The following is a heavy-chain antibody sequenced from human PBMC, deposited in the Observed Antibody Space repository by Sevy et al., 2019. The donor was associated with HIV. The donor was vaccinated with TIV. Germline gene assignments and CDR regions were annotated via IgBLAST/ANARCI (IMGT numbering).Heavy chain of an antibody. V-gene: IGHV3-23*01. D-gene: IGHD2-8*01. CDR2: LSFGCGKI. Sequence: GGSLRLSCAVSGFNFNIYSMSWVRQAPGKGLEWVSTLSFGCGKINYADSVKGRFIISRDDSTNTLYLQMNSLRAEDTAVYFCAREGCTRHHDYWRQGTLVTVSS. CDR3: AREGCTRHHDY. CDR1: GFNFNIYS. J-gene: IGHJ4*02.